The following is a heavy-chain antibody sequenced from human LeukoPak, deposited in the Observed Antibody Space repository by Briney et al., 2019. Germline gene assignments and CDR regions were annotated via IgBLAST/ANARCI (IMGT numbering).Heavy chain of an antibody. D-gene: IGHD4-17*01. CDR3: ARESYGDYGDWFDP. Sequence: PSETLSLTCTISGGHISSYYCSWIRQPAGKGLELIGRMYTSGSANYNASLKSRVTMSVDTSKNQFSLKLSSVTAADTAVYYCARESYGDYGDWFDPWGQGTLVTVSS. V-gene: IGHV4-4*07. CDR2: MYTSGSA. J-gene: IGHJ5*02. CDR1: GGHISSYY.